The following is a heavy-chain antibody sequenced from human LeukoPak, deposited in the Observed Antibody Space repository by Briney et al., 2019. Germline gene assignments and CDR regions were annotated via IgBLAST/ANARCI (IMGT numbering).Heavy chain of an antibody. Sequence: PGRSLRLSCAASGFTFDDYAMHWVRQAPGKGLEWVSGISWNSGSIGYADSVKGRFTISRDNAKNSLYLQMNSLRTEDTALYYCAKDMGVVTSACYFDYWGQGTLVTVSS. CDR2: ISWNSGSI. CDR3: AKDMGVVTSACYFDY. J-gene: IGHJ4*02. V-gene: IGHV3-9*01. CDR1: GFTFDDYA. D-gene: IGHD4-23*01.